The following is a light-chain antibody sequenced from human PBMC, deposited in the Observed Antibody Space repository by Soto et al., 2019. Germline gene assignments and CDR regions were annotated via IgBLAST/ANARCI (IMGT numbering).Light chain of an antibody. Sequence: DIQMTQSPSSLSASVGDRVTITCRASESISRHLNWYQQKPGKAPKLLIYAASSLQNGVPSRFSGSGSGTDFTLPISNLQPEDLATYYCQQSYSTLSITFGQGTRLEIK. CDR2: AAS. CDR3: QQSYSTLSIT. J-gene: IGKJ5*01. CDR1: ESISRH. V-gene: IGKV1-39*01.